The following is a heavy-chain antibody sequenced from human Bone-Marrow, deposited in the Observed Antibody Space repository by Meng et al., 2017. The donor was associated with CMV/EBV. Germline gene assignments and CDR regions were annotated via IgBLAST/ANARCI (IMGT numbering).Heavy chain of an antibody. CDR1: GDFY. J-gene: IGHJ6*02. V-gene: IGHV4-30-4*08. CDR3: ARASEYDFWSGSNSLFGLDV. CDR2: IYYSGST. D-gene: IGHD3-3*01. Sequence: GDFYWGWIRQPPGKGLEWIGYIYYSGSTYYNPSLKSRVTISVDTSKNQFSLKLSSVTAADTAVYYCARASEYDFWSGSNSLFGLDVWGQGTTVTVSS.